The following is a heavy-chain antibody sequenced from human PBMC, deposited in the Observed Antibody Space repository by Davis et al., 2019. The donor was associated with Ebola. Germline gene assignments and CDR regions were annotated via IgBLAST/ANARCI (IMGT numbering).Heavy chain of an antibody. J-gene: IGHJ4*02. D-gene: IGHD5-24*01. CDR1: GYSFTSYW. CDR3: ARITSDGYNKLFDY. Sequence: KVSCKGSGYSFTSYWIGWVRQMPGKGLEWMGIIYPGDSDTNYSPSFQGHVTISADKSISTAYLQWSSLKASDTAMYYCARITSDGYNKLFDYWGQGTLVTVSS. V-gene: IGHV5-51*01. CDR2: IYPGDSDT.